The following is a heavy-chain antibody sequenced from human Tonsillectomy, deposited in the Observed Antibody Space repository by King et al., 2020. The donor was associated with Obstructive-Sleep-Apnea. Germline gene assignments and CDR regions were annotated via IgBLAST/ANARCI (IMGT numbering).Heavy chain of an antibody. Sequence: QVQLQESGPRLVKPSETLSLTCTVSDGSISSSDWSWIRQSPGKGLEWIGCMHYNGNTNYNPSLNSRVTISVDTSRNQFSLKLSSVTAADTAVYYCARHGLWYFDFWGRGTLVTVSS. CDR1: DGSISSSD. CDR2: MHYNGNT. CDR3: ARHGLWYFDF. J-gene: IGHJ2*01. V-gene: IGHV4-59*08. D-gene: IGHD3/OR15-3a*01.